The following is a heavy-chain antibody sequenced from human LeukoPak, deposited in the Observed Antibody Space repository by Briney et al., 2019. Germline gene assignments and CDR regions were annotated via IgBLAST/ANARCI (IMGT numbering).Heavy chain of an antibody. CDR1: GYSITSGYY. CDR2: LYHSGIT. V-gene: IGHV4-38-2*01. J-gene: IGHJ6*04. D-gene: IGHD3-10*01. Sequence: PSETPSLTCAVSGYSITSGYYWGWIRQPPGKGLEWIGSLYHSGITYYNPSLKSRVTISVDTSKNQFSLKLTSVTAADTAVYYCARTDVVRGIITYFYGMDVWGKGTTVTVSS. CDR3: ARTDVVRGIITYFYGMDV.